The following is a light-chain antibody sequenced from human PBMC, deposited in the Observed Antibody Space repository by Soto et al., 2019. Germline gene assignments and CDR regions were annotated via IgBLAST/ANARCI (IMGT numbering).Light chain of an antibody. V-gene: IGKV3-20*01. CDR2: GAS. CDR3: QQYTGPPTT. Sequence: ILFTQSPVTLSLSPGEKATLSCMASQTVSSNYLAWCQQRPGQAPRLLIYGASTRAAGIPDRFSGSGSGTDSTLTITRLEPEDSAVYFCQQYTGPPTTFGQGTRLEIK. CDR1: QTVSSNY. J-gene: IGKJ5*01.